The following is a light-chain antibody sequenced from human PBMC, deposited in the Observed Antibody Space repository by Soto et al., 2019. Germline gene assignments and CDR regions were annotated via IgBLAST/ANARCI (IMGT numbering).Light chain of an antibody. CDR3: QQFGSSPWM. J-gene: IGKJ1*01. Sequence: DIVLTQSPGTLSLSPGERATLSCRASQSVTSTYLAWYQQKPGQAPRLLIYGASRRATGIPDRFSGSGSGTDFTLTISRLEPEDFAVYYCQQFGSSPWMFGQGTKVEIK. V-gene: IGKV3-20*01. CDR1: QSVTSTY. CDR2: GAS.